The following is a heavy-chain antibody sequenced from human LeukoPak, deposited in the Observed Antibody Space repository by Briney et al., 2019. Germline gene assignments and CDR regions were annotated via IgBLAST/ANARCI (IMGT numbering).Heavy chain of an antibody. D-gene: IGHD3-16*02. V-gene: IGHV1-2*06. J-gene: IGHJ4*02. CDR1: GYTFTGYY. Sequence: ASVKVSCKASGYTFTGYYMHWVRQAPGQGLEWMGRINPNSGGTNYAQKFQGRVTMTRDTSISTAYMELSRLRSDDTAVYYCARDSKADYVWGSYRSSFDYWGQGTLVTVSS. CDR3: ARDSKADYVWGSYRSSFDY. CDR2: INPNSGGT.